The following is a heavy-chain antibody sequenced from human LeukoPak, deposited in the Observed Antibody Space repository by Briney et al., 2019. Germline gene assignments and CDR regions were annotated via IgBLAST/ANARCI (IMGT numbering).Heavy chain of an antibody. CDR2: ISGSGGST. CDR3: AKDPGFSSGWPFDY. CDR1: GFTFSDYA. Sequence: PPGGSLRLSCAASGFTFSDYAMSWVRQAPGKGLEWVSTISGSGGSTYYADSVKGRFTISRDNSKNTLYVQMNSLRVEDTAIYYCAKDPGFSSGWPFDYWGQGTLVTVSS. J-gene: IGHJ4*02. D-gene: IGHD6-19*01. V-gene: IGHV3-23*01.